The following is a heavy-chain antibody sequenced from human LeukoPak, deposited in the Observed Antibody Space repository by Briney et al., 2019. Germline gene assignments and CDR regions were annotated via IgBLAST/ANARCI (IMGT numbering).Heavy chain of an antibody. D-gene: IGHD2-2*01. V-gene: IGHV4-34*01. CDR3: ARKVPAARIKGGWFDP. Sequence: KPSETLSLTCAVYGGSFSGYYWSWIRQPPGKGLEWIGEINHSGSTNYNPSLKSRVTISVDTSKNQFSLKLSSMTAADTAVYYCARKVPAARIKGGWFDPWGQGTLVTVSS. CDR1: GGSFSGYY. J-gene: IGHJ5*02. CDR2: INHSGST.